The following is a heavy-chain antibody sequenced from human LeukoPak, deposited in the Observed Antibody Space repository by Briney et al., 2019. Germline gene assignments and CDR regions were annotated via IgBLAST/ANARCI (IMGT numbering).Heavy chain of an antibody. V-gene: IGHV1-2*02. CDR3: AKPERLRLRSYYYYGMDV. Sequence: ASVKVSCKASGYTLTGYYMHWVRLAPGQGLEWMGWINPSSGDTNYAQKFQGRVTMTRDTSISTAYMELSRLRSDDTAVYYCAKPERLRLRSYYYYGMDVWGQGTTVTVSS. CDR2: INPSSGDT. CDR1: GYTLTGYY. D-gene: IGHD5-12*01. J-gene: IGHJ6*02.